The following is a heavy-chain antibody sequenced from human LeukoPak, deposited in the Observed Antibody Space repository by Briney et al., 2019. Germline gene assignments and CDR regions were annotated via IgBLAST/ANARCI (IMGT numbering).Heavy chain of an antibody. CDR3: AGGGGIFGVVYYYYYGMDV. CDR1: GGSFSGYY. V-gene: IGHV4-34*01. J-gene: IGHJ6*02. D-gene: IGHD3-3*01. Sequence: SGTLSLTCAVYGGSFSGYYWSWIRQPPGKGLEWIGEINHSGSTNYNPSLKSRVTISVDTSKNQFSLKLSSVTAADTAVYYCAGGGGIFGVVYYYYYGMDVWGQGTTVTVSS. CDR2: INHSGST.